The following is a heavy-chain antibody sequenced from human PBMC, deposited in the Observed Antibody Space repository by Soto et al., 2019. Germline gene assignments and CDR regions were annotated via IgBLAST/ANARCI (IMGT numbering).Heavy chain of an antibody. CDR2: ITSGSSFI. Sequence: PGGSLRLSCVASAFAFSSYSLNWDRQAPGKGLECVSSITSGSSFIDYADSVKGRFTISRDDAKNSLFLQMSSLRSDDTAVYYCARSQRNGAMDVWGQGTTVTVSS. D-gene: IGHD2-8*01. CDR3: ARSQRNGAMDV. J-gene: IGHJ6*02. CDR1: AFAFSSYS. V-gene: IGHV3-21*01.